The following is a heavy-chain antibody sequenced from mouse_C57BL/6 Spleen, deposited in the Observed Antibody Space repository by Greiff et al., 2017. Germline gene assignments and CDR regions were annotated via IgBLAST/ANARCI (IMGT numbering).Heavy chain of an antibody. V-gene: IGHV1-55*01. CDR1: GYTFTSYW. Sequence: QVQLKQPGAELVKPGASVKMSCKASGYTFTSYWITWVKQRPGQGLEWIGDIYPGSGSTNYNEKFKSKATLTVDTSSSTAYMQLSSLTSEDSAVYSCAKSWDDYDIDYWGQGTTLTVSS. J-gene: IGHJ2*01. D-gene: IGHD2-4*01. CDR3: AKSWDDYDIDY. CDR2: IYPGSGST.